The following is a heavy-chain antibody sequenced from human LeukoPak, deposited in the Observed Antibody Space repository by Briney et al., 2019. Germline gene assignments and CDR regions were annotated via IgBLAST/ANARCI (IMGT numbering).Heavy chain of an antibody. CDR3: ARPAAGYYDSSGTPFDY. D-gene: IGHD3-22*01. J-gene: IGHJ4*02. CDR2: IIPIFGIA. CDR1: GGTLSSYA. Sequence: EASVKVSCKASGGTLSSYAISWVRQAPGQGLEWMGRIIPIFGIANYAQKFQGRVTITADKSTSTAYMELSSLRSEDTAVYYCARPAAGYYDSSGTPFDYWGQGTLVTVSS. V-gene: IGHV1-69*04.